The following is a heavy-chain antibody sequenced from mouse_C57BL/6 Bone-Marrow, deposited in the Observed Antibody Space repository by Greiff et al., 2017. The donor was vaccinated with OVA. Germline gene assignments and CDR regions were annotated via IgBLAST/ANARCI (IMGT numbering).Heavy chain of an antibody. CDR3: ASGLLWSYYYAMDY. V-gene: IGHV1-81*01. Sequence: ESGAELARPGASVKLSCKASGYTFTSYGISWVKQRTGQGLEWIGEIYPRSGNTYYNEKFKGKATLTADKSSSTAYMELRSLTSEDSAVYFCASGLLWSYYYAMDYWGQGTSVTVSS. CDR2: IYPRSGNT. CDR1: GYTFTSYG. J-gene: IGHJ4*01. D-gene: IGHD2-1*01.